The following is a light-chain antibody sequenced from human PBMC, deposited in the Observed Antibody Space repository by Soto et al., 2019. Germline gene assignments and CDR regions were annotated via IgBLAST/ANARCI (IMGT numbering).Light chain of an antibody. CDR3: SSYTSITFYV. CDR2: DVS. V-gene: IGLV2-14*01. CDR1: SSDVGGYNY. Sequence: QSALTQPASVSGSPGQSITISFTGTSSDVGGYNYVSWYQQHPGKAPKLMIYDVSNRPSGVSNRFSGSKSGNTASLTISGLQAEDEADYYCSSYTSITFYVFGTGTKVTVL. J-gene: IGLJ1*01.